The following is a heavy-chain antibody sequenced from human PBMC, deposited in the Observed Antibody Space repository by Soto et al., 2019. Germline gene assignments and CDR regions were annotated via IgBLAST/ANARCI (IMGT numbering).Heavy chain of an antibody. Sequence: QVQLVQSGAEVKKPGSSVKVSCKASGGTFSSYAISWVRQAPGQGLEWMGGIIHIFGTANYAQKFQGRVTITADESTSTAYMELSSLRSEDTAVYYCARDDGGEGDQAEYFQHWGQGTLVTVSS. V-gene: IGHV1-69*01. D-gene: IGHD3-10*01. CDR2: IIHIFGTA. J-gene: IGHJ1*01. CDR1: GGTFSSYA. CDR3: ARDDGGEGDQAEYFQH.